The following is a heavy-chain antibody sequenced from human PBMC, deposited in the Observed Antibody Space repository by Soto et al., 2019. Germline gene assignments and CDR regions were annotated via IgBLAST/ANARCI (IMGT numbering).Heavy chain of an antibody. CDR3: ARDPGVSELSPDYYYYYGMDV. J-gene: IGHJ6*02. CDR1: GGTFSSYA. CDR2: IIPIFGTA. V-gene: IGHV1-69*12. D-gene: IGHD3-16*02. Sequence: QVQLVQSGAEVKKPGSSVKVSCKAFGGTFSSYAISWVRQAPGQGLEWMGGIIPIFGTANYAQKFQGRVTITADESTSTAYMELSSLRSEDTAVYYCARDPGVSELSPDYYYYYGMDVWGQGTTVTVSS.